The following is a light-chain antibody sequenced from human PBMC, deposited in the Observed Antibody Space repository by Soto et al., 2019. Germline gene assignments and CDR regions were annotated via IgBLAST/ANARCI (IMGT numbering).Light chain of an antibody. CDR2: DVS. CDR3: SSYTSSGTPHNV. V-gene: IGLV2-14*01. J-gene: IGLJ1*01. CDR1: SSVVGGYNY. Sequence: QSVLTQPASVSGSPGQSITISCTGTSSVVGGYNYVSWYQQHPGKAPKVMIYDVSNRPSGVSNRFSGSKSGNTASLTISGLQAEDEADYYCSSYTSSGTPHNVFGTGTKLTVL.